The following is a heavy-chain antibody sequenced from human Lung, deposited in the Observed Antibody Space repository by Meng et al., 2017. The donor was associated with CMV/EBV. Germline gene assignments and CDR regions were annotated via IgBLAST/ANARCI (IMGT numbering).Heavy chain of an antibody. D-gene: IGHD4-17*01. Sequence: QVELEESGPGLVKPSPTLSLTCTVSGSSISSGGFYWSWIRQHPGKGLEWIGYIYYSGSTYYNPSLRSRVAISIDTSKNQFSLKLTSVTAADTAVYFCARTNYGDYNWFDPWGQGTLVTVSS. J-gene: IGHJ5*02. CDR1: GSSISSGGFY. CDR2: IYYSGST. CDR3: ARTNYGDYNWFDP. V-gene: IGHV4-31*03.